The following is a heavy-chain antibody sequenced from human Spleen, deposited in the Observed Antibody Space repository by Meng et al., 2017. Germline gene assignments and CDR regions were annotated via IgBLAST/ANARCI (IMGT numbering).Heavy chain of an antibody. CDR2: ISTYNANT. CDR1: GYTFTNYR. CDR3: ARDSQWLAYYYYGMDV. J-gene: IGHJ6*02. V-gene: IGHV1-18*01. Sequence: ASVKVSCKASGYTFTNYRIDWVRQAPGQGLEWMGWISTYNANTNYAQKLQGRVTMTTDTSTSTAYMELRSLRSDDTAVYYCARDSQWLAYYYYGMDVWGQGTTVTVSS. D-gene: IGHD6-19*01.